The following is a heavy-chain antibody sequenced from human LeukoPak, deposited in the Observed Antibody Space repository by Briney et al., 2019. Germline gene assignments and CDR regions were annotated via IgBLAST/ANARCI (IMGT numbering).Heavy chain of an antibody. J-gene: IGHJ4*02. V-gene: IGHV1-69*04. D-gene: IGHD6-19*01. CDR1: GGTFSSYA. CDR2: IIPILGIA. CDR3: ARGSGIAVAGRYFDY. Sequence: SVKVSCKASGGTFSSYAISWVRQAPGQGLGWMGRIIPILGIANYAQKFQGRVTITADKSTSTAYMELSSLRSEDTAVYYCARGSGIAVAGRYFDYWGQGTLVTVSS.